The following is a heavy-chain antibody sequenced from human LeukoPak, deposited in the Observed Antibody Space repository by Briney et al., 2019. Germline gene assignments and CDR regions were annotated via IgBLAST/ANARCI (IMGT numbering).Heavy chain of an antibody. CDR1: GDSISSFY. CDR2: IHYSGNS. J-gene: IGHJ5*01. D-gene: IGHD2-8*01. V-gene: IGHV4-59*08. CDR3: VLAPNSNWFDF. Sequence: SETLSLTCSVSGDSISSFYWNWIRQSPGKGLEWIGNIHYSGNSNYNPSLKSRVTISIDTSRKQFFLKLSSVTAADTAVYYCVLAPNSNWFDFWGQGTQVTVPS.